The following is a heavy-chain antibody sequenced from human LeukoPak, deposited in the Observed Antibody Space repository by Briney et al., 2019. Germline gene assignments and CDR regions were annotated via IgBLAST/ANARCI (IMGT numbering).Heavy chain of an antibody. Sequence: GGSLRLSCAASGFTFSSYGMPWVRQAPGKGLEWVAVIWYDGSNKYYADSVKGRFTISRDNSKNTLYLQMNSLRAEDTAVYYCARERDYYDSSGYYDYWGQGTLVTVSS. V-gene: IGHV3-33*01. CDR2: IWYDGSNK. CDR3: ARERDYYDSSGYYDY. CDR1: GFTFSSYG. D-gene: IGHD3-22*01. J-gene: IGHJ4*02.